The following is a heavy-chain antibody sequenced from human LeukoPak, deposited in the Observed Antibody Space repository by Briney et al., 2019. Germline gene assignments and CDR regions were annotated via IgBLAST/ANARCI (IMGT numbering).Heavy chain of an antibody. CDR2: IIPIFGTA. Sequence: SVKVSCKASGGTFSSYAISWVRQAPGQGLEWMGRIIPIFGTANYAQKFQGRVTITTDESTSTAYMELSSPRSEDTAVYYCASGGSGSYYNEPVDYWGQGALVTVSS. D-gene: IGHD3-10*01. V-gene: IGHV1-69*05. CDR3: ASGGSGSYYNEPVDY. CDR1: GGTFSSYA. J-gene: IGHJ4*02.